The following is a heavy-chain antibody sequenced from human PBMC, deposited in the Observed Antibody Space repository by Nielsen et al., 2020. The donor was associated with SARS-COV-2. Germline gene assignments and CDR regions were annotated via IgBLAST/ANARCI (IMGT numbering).Heavy chain of an antibody. CDR3: AHRQITNWNYVNYFDY. CDR1: GFSLSTSGVG. J-gene: IGHJ4*02. D-gene: IGHD1-7*01. V-gene: IGHV2-5*02. Sequence: SGHTLVKPTQTLTLTCTFSGFSLSTSGVGVGWIRQPPGKALEWLALIYWDDDERYSPSLRNRLTITKDTSKNQVVLTMTNMDPVDTATYYFAHRQITNWNYVNYFDYWGQGTLVTVSS. CDR2: IYWDDDE.